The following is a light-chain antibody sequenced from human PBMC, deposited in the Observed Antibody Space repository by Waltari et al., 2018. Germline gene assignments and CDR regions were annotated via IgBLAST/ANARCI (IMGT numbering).Light chain of an antibody. Sequence: HSALTQPPSAAGSPGQSVTISCTGTSSDVGGYKYVSWYQQHPGKAPKLMLYEVTKRSSRVRARFSGSKSGNTASLTVSGLQADDEADYYCSSYADSDNLVVGGGTKLTVL. CDR3: SSYADSDNLV. V-gene: IGLV2-8*01. CDR1: SSDVGGYKY. J-gene: IGLJ3*02. CDR2: EVT.